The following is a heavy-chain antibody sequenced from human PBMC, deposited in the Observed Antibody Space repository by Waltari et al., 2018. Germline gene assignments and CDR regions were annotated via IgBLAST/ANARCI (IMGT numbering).Heavy chain of an antibody. CDR1: GGSISSYY. CDR2: IYTSGST. D-gene: IGHD3-3*01. V-gene: IGHV4-4*07. Sequence: QVQLQESGPGLVKPSETMSLTCTVSGGSISSYYWSWIRQPAGKGLEWIGRIYTSGSTNYNPSLKSRVTMSVDTSKNQFSLKLSSVTAADTAVYYCARNHWSGYSSDAFDIWGQGTMVTVSS. J-gene: IGHJ3*02. CDR3: ARNHWSGYSSDAFDI.